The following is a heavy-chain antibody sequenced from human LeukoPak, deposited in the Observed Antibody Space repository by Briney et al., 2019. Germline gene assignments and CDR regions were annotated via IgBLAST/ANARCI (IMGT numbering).Heavy chain of an antibody. CDR1: GYTFTSYG. Sequence: VASVKVSCKASGYTFTSYGISWVRQAPGQGLEWMGWISAYNGNTNYAQKLQGRVTMTTDTSTSTAYMELRSLRSEDTAVYYCVRIDYSNAFDIWGQGTMVTVSS. CDR2: ISAYNGNT. V-gene: IGHV1-18*01. CDR3: VRIDYSNAFDI. D-gene: IGHD4-11*01. J-gene: IGHJ3*02.